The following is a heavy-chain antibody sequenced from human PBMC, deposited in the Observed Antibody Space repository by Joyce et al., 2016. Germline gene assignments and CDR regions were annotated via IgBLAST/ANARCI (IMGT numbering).Heavy chain of an antibody. D-gene: IGHD3-3*01. Sequence: EVQLVESGGGLVQPGESVRLSGAASGFTFTDYQMNWVRQAPGTGPVGVSRIDHDGELRTYADSVKGRFTIARDNAKNTLYLEANSLRAEDAAIYYCARDRFGTSSPRNYYGMDVWGQGITVTVS. CDR1: GFTFTDYQ. CDR2: IDHDGELR. CDR3: ARDRFGTSSPRNYYGMDV. J-gene: IGHJ6*02. V-gene: IGHV3-74*01.